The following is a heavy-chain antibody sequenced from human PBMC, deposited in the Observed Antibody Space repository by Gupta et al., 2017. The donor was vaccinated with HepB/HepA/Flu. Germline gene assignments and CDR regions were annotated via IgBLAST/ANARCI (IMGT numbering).Heavy chain of an antibody. CDR1: GGSISSYY. V-gene: IGHV4-59*01. D-gene: IGHD3-22*01. CDR3: ARVIRDDSSGLDDAFDI. J-gene: IGHJ3*02. CDR2: IYYSGST. Sequence: QVQLQESGPGLVKPSVTLSLTCTVSGGSISSYYWSWIRQPPGKGLEWIGYIYYSGSTNYNPSLKSRVTISVDTSKNQFSLKLSSVTAADTAVYYCARVIRDDSSGLDDAFDIWGQGTMVTVSS.